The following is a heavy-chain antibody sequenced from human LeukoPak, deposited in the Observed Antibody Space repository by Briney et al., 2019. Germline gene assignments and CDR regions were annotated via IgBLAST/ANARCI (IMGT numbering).Heavy chain of an antibody. CDR3: AREYSSFEY. J-gene: IGHJ4*02. D-gene: IGHD5-18*01. V-gene: IGHV4-59*01. CDR1: GGSISGYY. CDR2: INYSRTI. Sequence: SETLSLTCTVSGGSISGYYWHWIRQSPGMGLEWIGYINYSRTIDYHPSLKSRVTISVDTSKNQFSLNLRSATAADTAVYYCAREYSSFEYWGQGILVTVSS.